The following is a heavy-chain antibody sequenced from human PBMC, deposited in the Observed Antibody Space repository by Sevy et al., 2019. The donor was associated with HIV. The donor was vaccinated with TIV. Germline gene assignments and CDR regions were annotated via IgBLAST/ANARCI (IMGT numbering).Heavy chain of an antibody. CDR3: GRGGYYYDNAAYYALDS. J-gene: IGHJ4*02. D-gene: IGHD3-22*01. CDR1: GFTFSNYA. CDR2: IWSDGAYQ. Sequence: GGSLRLSCAATGFTFSNYAMHWVRQAPGKGLEWVAIIWSDGAYQYHGDSVKGRFTISRDNSKNTLYLQMNNVRLEDTAVYYCGRGGYYYDNAAYYALDSWGQGTLVTVSS. V-gene: IGHV3-33*01.